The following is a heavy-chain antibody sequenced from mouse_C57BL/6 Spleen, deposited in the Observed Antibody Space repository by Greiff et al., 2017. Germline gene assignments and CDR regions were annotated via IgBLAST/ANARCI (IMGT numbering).Heavy chain of an antibody. J-gene: IGHJ1*03. CDR1: GFSLTSYG. V-gene: IGHV2-6-1*01. Sequence: VKLVESGPGLVAPSQSLSITCTVSGFSLTSYGVHWVRLPPGKGLEWLVVIWSDGSTNYNSALKFRLSISKDNSKSQVFLKMNCLQTDDTAMDNCARHSIYYDYGYFDVWGTGTTVTVSS. CDR3: ARHSIYYDYGYFDV. D-gene: IGHD2-4*01. CDR2: IWSDGST.